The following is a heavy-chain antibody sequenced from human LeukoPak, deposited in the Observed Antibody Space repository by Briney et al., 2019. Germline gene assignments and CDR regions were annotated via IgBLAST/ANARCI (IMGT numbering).Heavy chain of an antibody. CDR1: GGSVSSYY. CDR3: ARTGSTVTMLYPFDH. V-gene: IGHV4-59*02. D-gene: IGHD4-17*01. CDR2: IYYSGST. J-gene: IGHJ4*02. Sequence: SETLSLTCSVSGGSVSSYYWSWIRQSPGKGLEWIGYIYYSGSTNYNPSLKSRVSISVDTSKNQFSLKLSSVTAADTAVYYCARTGSTVTMLYPFDHWGQGTLVTVSS.